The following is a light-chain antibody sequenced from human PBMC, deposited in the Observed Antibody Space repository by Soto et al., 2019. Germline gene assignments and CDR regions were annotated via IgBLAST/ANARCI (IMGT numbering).Light chain of an antibody. Sequence: QSVLTQPPSVSGAPGQRVTISCTGSSSNIGAGYDVHWYQQLPGTAPKLLIYGNSNRPSGVPDRFSGSKSGTSASLAITGLQAEDEADYYYHSYDSSLSGYVVFGGGTKLTVL. V-gene: IGLV1-40*01. CDR2: GNS. CDR1: SSNIGAGYD. CDR3: HSYDSSLSGYVV. J-gene: IGLJ2*01.